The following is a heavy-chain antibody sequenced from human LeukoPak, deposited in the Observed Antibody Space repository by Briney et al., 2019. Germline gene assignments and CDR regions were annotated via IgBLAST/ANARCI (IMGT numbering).Heavy chain of an antibody. J-gene: IGHJ4*02. V-gene: IGHV4-39*01. CDR1: GGSISSSSYY. CDR3: ARHDLYYDILTGYNPPLYFDY. CDR2: IYYSGST. Sequence: SETLSLTCTVSGGSISSSSYYWGWIRQPPGKGLEWIGSIYYSGSTYYNPSLKSRVTISVDTSKNQFSLKLSSVTAADTAVYYCARHDLYYDILTGYNPPLYFDYWGQGTLVTVSS. D-gene: IGHD3-9*01.